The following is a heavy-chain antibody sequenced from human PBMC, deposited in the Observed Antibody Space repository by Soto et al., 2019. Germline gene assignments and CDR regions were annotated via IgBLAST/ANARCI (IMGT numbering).Heavy chain of an antibody. J-gene: IGHJ6*02. CDR2: INPNSGGT. CDR1: GYTFTGYC. Sequence: ASVKVSCKASGYTFTGYCMHWVRQAPGQGLEWMGWINPNSGGTNYAQKFQGWVTMTGDTSISTAYMELSRLRSDDTAAYYCARVRSSSWYPYYGMDVWGQGTTVTVSS. D-gene: IGHD6-13*01. CDR3: ARVRSSSWYPYYGMDV. V-gene: IGHV1-2*04.